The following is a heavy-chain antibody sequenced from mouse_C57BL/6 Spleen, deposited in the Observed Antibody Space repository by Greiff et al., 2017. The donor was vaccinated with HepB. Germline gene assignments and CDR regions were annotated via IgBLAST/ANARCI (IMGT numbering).Heavy chain of an antibody. D-gene: IGHD1-1*01. CDR3: ARTYYYGSPWYFDV. CDR1: GYTFTSYW. CDR2: IDPSDSET. V-gene: IGHV1-52*01. Sequence: QVQLKQPGAELVRPGSSVKLSCKASGYTFTSYWMHWVKQRPIQGLEWIGNIDPSDSETHYNQKFKDKATLTVDKSSSTAYMQLSSLTSEDSAVYYCARTYYYGSPWYFDVWGTGTTVTVSS. J-gene: IGHJ1*03.